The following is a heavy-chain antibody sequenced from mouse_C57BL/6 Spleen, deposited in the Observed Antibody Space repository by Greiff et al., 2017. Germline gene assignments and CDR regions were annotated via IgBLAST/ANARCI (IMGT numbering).Heavy chain of an antibody. J-gene: IGHJ2*01. CDR2: IDPSDSET. CDR1: GYTFTSYW. V-gene: IGHV1-52*01. Sequence: QVQLQQSGAELVRPGSSVKLSCKASGYTFTSYWMHWVKQRPIQGLEWIGNIDPSDSETHYNQKFKDKATLTVDKSSSTAYMQLSSLTSEDSAVYYCARGGGSYYFDYWGQGTTLTVSS. D-gene: IGHD1-1*02. CDR3: ARGGGSYYFDY.